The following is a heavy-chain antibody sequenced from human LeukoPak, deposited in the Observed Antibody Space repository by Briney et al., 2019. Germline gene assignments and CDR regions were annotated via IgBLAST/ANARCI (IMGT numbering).Heavy chain of an antibody. J-gene: IGHJ4*02. CDR3: ARGGNRVGATRYFDY. CDR1: GGSPSSYY. Sequence: SETLSLTCTVSGGSPSSYYWSWIRQPPGKGLEWIGYIYYSGSTKYNPSLKSRVTISVDTSKSQFSLKLSSVTAADTDVYYCARGGNRVGATRYFDYWRQGTMVTV. D-gene: IGHD1-26*01. V-gene: IGHV4-59*01. CDR2: IYYSGST.